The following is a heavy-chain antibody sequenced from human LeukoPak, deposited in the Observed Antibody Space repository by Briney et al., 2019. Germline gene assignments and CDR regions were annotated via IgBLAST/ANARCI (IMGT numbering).Heavy chain of an antibody. CDR1: GGSITSSSSF. CDR3: VRPRNYAFDM. V-gene: IGHV4-39*01. Sequence: SETLSLTCTVSGGSITSSSSFWGWIRQPPGKGLEWIGSIYHGATTYNNPSLKSRVTISVDTSKNQFSLKLTSVTAADTAMYYCVRPRNYAFDMWGQGTMVTVSS. J-gene: IGHJ3*02. CDR2: IYHGATT.